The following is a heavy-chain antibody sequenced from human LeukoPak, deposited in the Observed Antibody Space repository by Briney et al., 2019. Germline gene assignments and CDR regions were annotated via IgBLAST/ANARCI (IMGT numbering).Heavy chain of an antibody. D-gene: IGHD3-22*01. CDR3: AREGYYDSSGYYWFGP. J-gene: IGHJ5*02. CDR2: IYYSGST. CDR1: GGSISSYY. V-gene: IGHV4-59*01. Sequence: SETLSLTCTVSGGSISSYYWSWIRQPPGKGLEWIGYIYYSGSTNYNPSLKSRVTISVDTSKNQFSLKLSSVTAADTAVYYCAREGYYDSSGYYWFGPWGQGTLVTVSS.